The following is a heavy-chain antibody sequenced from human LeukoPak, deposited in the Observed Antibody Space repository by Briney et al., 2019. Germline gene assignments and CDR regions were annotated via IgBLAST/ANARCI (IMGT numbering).Heavy chain of an antibody. CDR2: IYYSGST. V-gene: IGHV4-61*01. D-gene: IGHD3-10*01. CDR3: ARSTGSQLLWFGEFDY. CDR1: GGSVSSGSYY. J-gene: IGHJ4*02. Sequence: SATLSLTCTVSGGSVSSGSYYWSWIRQPPGKGLEWIGYIYYSGSTNYNPSLKSRVTISVDTSKNQFSLKLSSVTAADTAVYYCARSTGSQLLWFGEFDYWGQGTLVTVSS.